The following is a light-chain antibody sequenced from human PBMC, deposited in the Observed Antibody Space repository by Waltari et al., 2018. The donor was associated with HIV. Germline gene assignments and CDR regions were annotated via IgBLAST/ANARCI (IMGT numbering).Light chain of an antibody. V-gene: IGKV1-6*01. CDR2: TAF. CDR3: LQDHSYPWT. Sequence: AIQLTQSPSSLPVSVGYRASLTCRTSQAIGNDLGWYQQKPGKAPKLLIFTAFNLHSGVPSRFSGSGSGTDFTLTISTLQPEDFATYYCLQDHSYPWTFGQGTKVEIK. J-gene: IGKJ1*01. CDR1: QAIGND.